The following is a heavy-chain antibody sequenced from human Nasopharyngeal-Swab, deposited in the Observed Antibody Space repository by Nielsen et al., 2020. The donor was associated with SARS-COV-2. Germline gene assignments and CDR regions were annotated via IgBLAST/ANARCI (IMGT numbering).Heavy chain of an antibody. J-gene: IGHJ4*02. CDR2: ICSGGST. D-gene: IGHD3-16*01. Sequence: GESLKISCAASGFTFSDHYMSWVRQAPGKGLEWVSVICSGGSTYYADSVKGRFTISRHNSKNTLYLQLNSLTAEDTAVYYCARGSGAGRYASDYWGQGTLVTVSS. V-gene: IGHV3-53*04. CDR1: GFTFSDHY. CDR3: ARGSGAGRYASDY.